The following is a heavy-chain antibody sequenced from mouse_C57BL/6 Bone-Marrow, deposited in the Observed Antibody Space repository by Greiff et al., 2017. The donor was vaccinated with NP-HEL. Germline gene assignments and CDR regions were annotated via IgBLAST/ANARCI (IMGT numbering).Heavy chain of an antibody. V-gene: IGHV1-81*01. CDR3: ARWAYYDYGFAY. J-gene: IGHJ3*01. D-gene: IGHD2-4*01. Sequence: QLQESGAELARPGASVKLSCKASGYTFTSYGISWVKQRTGQGLEWIGEIYPRSGNTYYNEKFKGKATLTADKSSSTAYMELRSLTSEDSAVYFCARWAYYDYGFAYWGQGTLVTVSA. CDR2: IYPRSGNT. CDR1: GYTFTSYG.